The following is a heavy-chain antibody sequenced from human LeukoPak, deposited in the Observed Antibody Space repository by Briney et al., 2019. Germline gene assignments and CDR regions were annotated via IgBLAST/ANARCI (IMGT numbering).Heavy chain of an antibody. CDR2: MNPNSGNT. V-gene: IGHV1-8*01. J-gene: IGHJ6*03. CDR3: ARERSGYDSDNYYYYMDV. Sequence: GASVKVSCKASGYTFTSYDINWVRQATGQGLEWMGWMNPNSGNTGYAQKFQGRVTMTRNTSMSTAYMELSSLRSEDTAVYYCARERSGYDSDNYYYYMDVWGKGTTVTVSS. D-gene: IGHD5-12*01. CDR1: GYTFTSYD.